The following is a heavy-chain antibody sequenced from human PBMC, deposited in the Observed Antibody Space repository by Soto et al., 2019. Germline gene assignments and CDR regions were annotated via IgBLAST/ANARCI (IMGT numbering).Heavy chain of an antibody. D-gene: IGHD2-15*01. CDR3: ARGPYYSDLYVIDT. CDR1: GASITAYA. CDR2: LYSSGNN. V-gene: IGHV4-4*07. Sequence: QVQLQESGPGLVKPSETLSLTCTVSGASITAYAWSWIRQPAGKGLEWIGRLYSSGNNDYNPAFKSRLNKPADTSKHQFAQRLSVVTAADTALYYCARGPYYSDLYVIDTWGQGTLVTVCS. J-gene: IGHJ5*02.